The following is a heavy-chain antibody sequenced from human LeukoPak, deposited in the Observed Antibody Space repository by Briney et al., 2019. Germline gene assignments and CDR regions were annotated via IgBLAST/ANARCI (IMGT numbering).Heavy chain of an antibody. CDR2: INHSGST. D-gene: IGHD6-19*01. Sequence: PSETLSLTCTVSAGSISTYYWTWIPQSPGKGLQWIGEINHSGSTNYNPSLKSRVSRSIDTAKSQLCLVLSSVTVADTAVYYCARNPCSDWLCWFDPWGQGTLVTVSS. J-gene: IGHJ5*02. V-gene: IGHV4-34*01. CDR3: ARNPCSDWLCWFDP. CDR1: AGSISTYY.